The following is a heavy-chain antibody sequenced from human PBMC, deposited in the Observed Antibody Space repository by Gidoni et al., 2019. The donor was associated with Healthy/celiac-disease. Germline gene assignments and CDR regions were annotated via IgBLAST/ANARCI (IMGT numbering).Heavy chain of an antibody. V-gene: IGHV1-18*04. D-gene: IGHD3-3*01. Sequence: QVQLVQSGAEVKKPGAPVKVSCKASGYTFTSYGISWVRQAPGQGLEWMGWISAYNGNTNYAQKLQGRVTMTTDTSTSTAYMELRSLRSDDTAVYYCARDRGDDFWSGYYSLSSGGSDYWGQGTLVTVSS. CDR1: GYTFTSYG. CDR2: ISAYNGNT. CDR3: ARDRGDDFWSGYYSLSSGGSDY. J-gene: IGHJ4*02.